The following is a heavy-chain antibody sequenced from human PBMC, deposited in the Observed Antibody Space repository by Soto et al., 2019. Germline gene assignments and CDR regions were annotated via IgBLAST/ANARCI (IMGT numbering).Heavy chain of an antibody. J-gene: IGHJ3*02. V-gene: IGHV5-51*01. Sequence: EVQLVQSGAEVKKPRESLKISCKGSGYSFTTYWIGWVRQMPGKGLEWMGIIYPGDSDIRYSPSFQGQVTISADKSINTAYLQWSSLKASDTAMYYCARQTFPQISVGTSPFDIWGQGTMVTVSS. D-gene: IGHD6-19*01. CDR1: GYSFTTYW. CDR2: IYPGDSDI. CDR3: ARQTFPQISVGTSPFDI.